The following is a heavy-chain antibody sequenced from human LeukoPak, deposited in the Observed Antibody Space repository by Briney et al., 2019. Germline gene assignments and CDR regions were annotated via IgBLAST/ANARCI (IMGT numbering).Heavy chain of an antibody. V-gene: IGHV3-23*01. CDR3: AKVKQGPIVVVGSGLDY. CDR1: GFTFSSYS. Sequence: PGGSLRLSCAASGFTFSSYSMNWVRQAPGKGLEWVSAISGSGGSTYYADSVKGRFTISRDNSKNTLYLQMNSLRAEDTAVYYCAKVKQGPIVVVGSGLDYWGQGTLVTVSS. D-gene: IGHD3-22*01. CDR2: ISGSGGST. J-gene: IGHJ4*02.